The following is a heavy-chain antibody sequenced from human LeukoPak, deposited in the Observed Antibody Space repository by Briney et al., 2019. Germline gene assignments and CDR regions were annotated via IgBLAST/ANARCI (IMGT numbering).Heavy chain of an antibody. Sequence: ESLKISCRASGYSFTTYWIGWVRQMPGKGLEWMGIIYPGDSDTKYSPSFQGQVTFSADKSISTAYLQWSTLKPSDTAMYYCARHRGSILRGFAGFDYWGQGTLVTVSS. J-gene: IGHJ4*02. V-gene: IGHV5-51*01. D-gene: IGHD3-10*01. CDR2: IYPGDSDT. CDR1: GYSFTTYW. CDR3: ARHRGSILRGFAGFDY.